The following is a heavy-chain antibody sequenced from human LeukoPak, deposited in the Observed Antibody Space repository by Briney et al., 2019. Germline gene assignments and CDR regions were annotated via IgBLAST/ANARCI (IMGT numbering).Heavy chain of an antibody. CDR3: ERGSTAAAPGWVY. CDR1: GFYFADYA. V-gene: IGHV3-23*01. J-gene: IGHJ4*01. CDR2: VSCNGDTK. Sequence: PGGSLRLSCAASGFYFADYAMSWARQAPGKGLEWVSAVSCNGDTKDYADSVKGRFTISRDNSRNTVYLQIDNLRTEVTAVHYCERGSTAAAPGWVYWGNGTPVSASS. D-gene: IGHD6-19*01.